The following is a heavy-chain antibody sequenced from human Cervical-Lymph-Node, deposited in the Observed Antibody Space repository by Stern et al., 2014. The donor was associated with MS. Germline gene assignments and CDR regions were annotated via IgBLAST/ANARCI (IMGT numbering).Heavy chain of an antibody. CDR3: ARDLRRGPFDY. V-gene: IGHV4-30-4*01. CDR1: GASVSSNNYYF. Sequence: VQLVESGPGLVKPSQTLSLTCAVSGASVSSNNYYFWSWIRQPPGKGLEWIGYIYYTGTTIYKSSFKSRATISLDTSKNQFSLNLSSVTAADTAVYYCARDLRRGPFDYWGQGTLVTVSS. D-gene: IGHD3-10*01. J-gene: IGHJ4*02. CDR2: IYYTGTT.